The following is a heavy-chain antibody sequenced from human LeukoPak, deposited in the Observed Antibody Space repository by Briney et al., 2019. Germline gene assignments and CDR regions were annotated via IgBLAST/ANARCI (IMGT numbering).Heavy chain of an antibody. CDR1: GYTFTSYA. CDR3: TREHHDSSGYYSIFWFDP. Sequence: GASVKVSCKASGYTFTSYAMHWVRQAPGQRLEWMGWINAGNGNTKYSQKFQGRVTITRDTSASTAYMELSSLRSEDTAVYYCTREHHDSSGYYSIFWFDPWGQGTLVTVSS. J-gene: IGHJ5*02. D-gene: IGHD3-22*01. V-gene: IGHV1-3*01. CDR2: INAGNGNT.